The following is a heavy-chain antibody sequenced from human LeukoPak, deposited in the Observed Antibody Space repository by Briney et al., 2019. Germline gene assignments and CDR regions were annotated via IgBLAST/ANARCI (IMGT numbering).Heavy chain of an antibody. J-gene: IGHJ6*02. CDR3: ARGRGSGYDSWGEVSLRGYYGMDV. CDR2: ISSSGSTI. D-gene: IGHD5-12*01. Sequence: GGSLRLSCAASGFTFSNAWMSWVRQAPGKGLEWVSYISSSGSTIYYADSVKGRFTISRDNAKNSLYLQMNSLRAGDTAVYYCARGRGSGYDSWGEVSLRGYYGMDVWGQGTTVTVSS. V-gene: IGHV3-11*04. CDR1: GFTFSNAW.